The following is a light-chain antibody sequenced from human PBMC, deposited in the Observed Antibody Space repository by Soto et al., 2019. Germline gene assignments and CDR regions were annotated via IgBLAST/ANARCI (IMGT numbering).Light chain of an antibody. CDR2: DVS. J-gene: IGLJ1*01. CDR3: SSYTSSSTYD. V-gene: IGLV2-14*01. CDR1: SSDVGGYNY. Sequence: QSVLTQSASVSGSPGQSITISCTGTSSDVGGYNYVSWYQQHPGKAPKLMIYDVSNRPSGVSNRFSGSKSGSTASLTISGLQAEDEADYYCSSYTSSSTYDFGTGTKVTVL.